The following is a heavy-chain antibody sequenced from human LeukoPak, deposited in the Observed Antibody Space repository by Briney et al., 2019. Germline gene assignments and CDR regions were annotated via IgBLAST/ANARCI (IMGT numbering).Heavy chain of an antibody. V-gene: IGHV3-53*01. CDR1: GFTVSSNF. J-gene: IGHJ5*02. D-gene: IGHD3-16*01. CDR2: IYSGGST. CDR3: AKDLSHYRTPTRGTFDP. Sequence: PGGSLRLSCAASGFTVSSNFMSWVRQAPGKGLEWVSVIYSGGSTYYADSVKGRFTISRDNSKNTLYLQMNSLRAEDTAVYYCAKDLSHYRTPTRGTFDPWGQGTLVTVSS.